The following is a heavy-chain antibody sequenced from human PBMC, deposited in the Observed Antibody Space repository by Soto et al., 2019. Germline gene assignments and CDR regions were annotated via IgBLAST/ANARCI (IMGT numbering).Heavy chain of an antibody. CDR3: ARLPWADYGGIFDP. D-gene: IGHD4-17*01. J-gene: IGHJ5*02. V-gene: IGHV4-59*01. CDR2: IYYSGST. Sequence: ETLSLTCTVSGGSISNYYWSWIRHPPGKKLEWIGYIYYSGSTNYNPSLKSRVTISVDTSKNQFSLKLYSVTTADTAMYYCARLPWADYGGIFDPWGQGTLVTVSS. CDR1: GGSISNYY.